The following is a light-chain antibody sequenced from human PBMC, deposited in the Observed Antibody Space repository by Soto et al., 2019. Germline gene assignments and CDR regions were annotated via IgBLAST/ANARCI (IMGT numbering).Light chain of an antibody. V-gene: IGLV2-8*01. Sequence: QSALTQPPSASGSPGQSVTISCTGTSSDVGGYNYVSWYQQHPGKAPKLMIYEVSERPSGVPDRFSGSKSSNTASLTVSGLQAEDEADYYCCSYAGTFYVFGTGTKVPS. CDR1: SSDVGGYNY. CDR3: CSYAGTFYV. CDR2: EVS. J-gene: IGLJ1*01.